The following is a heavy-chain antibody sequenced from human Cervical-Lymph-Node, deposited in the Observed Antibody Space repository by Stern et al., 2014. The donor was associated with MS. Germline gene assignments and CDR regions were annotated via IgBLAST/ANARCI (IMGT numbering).Heavy chain of an antibody. J-gene: IGHJ6*02. CDR1: GFTFENYG. CDR3: ARRRSLLGPYAMDV. D-gene: IGHD3-16*01. V-gene: IGHV3-33*01. Sequence: AQLLESGGGVVQPGRSLRLSCTASGFTFENYGMHWVRQAPGKGLEWVALIWYDGTEEYYTDSVKGRFTISRDNSRRILYLQMNRLRAEDTAVYYCARRRSLLGPYAMDVWGQGTPVTVSS. CDR2: IWYDGTEE.